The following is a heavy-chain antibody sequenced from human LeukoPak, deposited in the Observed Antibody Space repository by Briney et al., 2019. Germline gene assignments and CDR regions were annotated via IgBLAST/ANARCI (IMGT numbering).Heavy chain of an antibody. D-gene: IGHD6-13*01. CDR1: GFTFSSYG. V-gene: IGHV3-30*18. CDR2: ISYDGSNK. Sequence: GGSLRLSCAASGFTFSSYGMHWVRQAPGKGLEWVALISYDGSNKYYADSVKSRFTISRDNSKNTLYLQMNSLRAEDTAVYYCAKDVAGGITHWYFDLWGRGTLVTVSS. J-gene: IGHJ2*01. CDR3: AKDVAGGITHWYFDL.